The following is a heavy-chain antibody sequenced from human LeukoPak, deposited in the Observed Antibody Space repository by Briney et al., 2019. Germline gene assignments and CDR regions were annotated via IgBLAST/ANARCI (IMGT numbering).Heavy chain of an antibody. CDR1: GYTFTGYY. D-gene: IGHD1-1*01. CDR3: AREGGPTGGAQDY. Sequence: ASVKVSCKTSGYTFTGYYMHWVRQAPGQGLEWMGWISAYNGNTHYALKVQDRVTMTTDTSTSTAYMELRSLRSDDTAVYYCAREGGPTGGAQDYWGQGTLVTVSS. V-gene: IGHV1-18*04. J-gene: IGHJ4*02. CDR2: ISAYNGNT.